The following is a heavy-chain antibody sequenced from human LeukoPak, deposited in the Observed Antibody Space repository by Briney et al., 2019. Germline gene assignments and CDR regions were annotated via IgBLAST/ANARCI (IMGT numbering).Heavy chain of an antibody. J-gene: IGHJ6*02. Sequence: ASVKVSCKASGYTFTNYYMHWVRQAPGQGLEWMGIINPNRGSTSYAQKFQGRVTMTRGTSTSTVYMELSSLGSEGPAGYYCSRDCEVVVAYPDYYYYGMDVWGQGTTVTVSS. V-gene: IGHV1-46*01. CDR1: GYTFTNYY. CDR2: INPNRGST. D-gene: IGHD2-15*01. CDR3: SRDCEVVVAYPDYYYYGMDV.